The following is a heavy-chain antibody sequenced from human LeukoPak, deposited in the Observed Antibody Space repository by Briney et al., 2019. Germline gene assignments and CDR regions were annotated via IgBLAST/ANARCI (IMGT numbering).Heavy chain of an antibody. CDR2: INPNSGGT. CDR3: ARAPITMVRGVEIDY. J-gene: IGHJ4*02. Sequence: ASVKVSCKASRYTFTGDYMHWVRQAPGQGLEWMGWINPNSGGTNYAQKFQGRVTMTRDTSISTAYMELSRLRSDDTAVYYCARAPITMVRGVEIDYWGQGTLVTVSS. CDR1: RYTFTGDY. V-gene: IGHV1-2*02. D-gene: IGHD3-10*01.